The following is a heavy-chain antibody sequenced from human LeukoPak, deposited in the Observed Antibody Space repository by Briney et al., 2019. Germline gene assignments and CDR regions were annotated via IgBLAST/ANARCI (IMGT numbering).Heavy chain of an antibody. V-gene: IGHV3-7*01. CDR3: ARPTYMNYDSSGYYYRNYWYFDL. D-gene: IGHD3-22*01. CDR1: GFHLRRNW. J-gene: IGHJ2*01. CDR2: IQPDGSEQ. Sequence: GGPLRLSCVASGFHLRRNWMSWLGQAPGKGREWVGNIQPDGSEQYPVDSVKGRFTISRDNARNSLFLQMNSLRVEDTAVYYCARPTYMNYDSSGYYYRNYWYFDLWGRGTLVTVSS.